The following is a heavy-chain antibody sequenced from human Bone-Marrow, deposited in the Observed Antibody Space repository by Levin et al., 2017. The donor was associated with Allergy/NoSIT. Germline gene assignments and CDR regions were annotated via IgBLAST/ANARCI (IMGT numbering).Heavy chain of an antibody. Sequence: GGSLRLSCSASGFTFADYAMHWVRQGPGKGLEWVSALTVSGGDTYYADSVKGRFTISRDNSKNTLYLQMNSLRAEDTATYYCAKVGEIATLMMAYFDVWGRGTLVTVSS. CDR2: LTVSGGDT. CDR3: AKVGEIATLMMAYFDV. D-gene: IGHD5-24*01. J-gene: IGHJ2*01. V-gene: IGHV3-23*01. CDR1: GFTFADYA.